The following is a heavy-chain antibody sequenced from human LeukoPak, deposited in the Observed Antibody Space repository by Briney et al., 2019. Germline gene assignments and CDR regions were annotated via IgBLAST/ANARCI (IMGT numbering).Heavy chain of an antibody. CDR3: ARHEYSGSYYGLSWFDP. Sequence: SETLSLTCTVSGGPISSSGYYWGWIRQPPGKGLEWIASIYYSGSTYYNPSLKSRVTISVDTSKNQLSLKLSSLTAADTAVYYCARHEYSGSYYGLSWFDPWGQGTLVTVSS. CDR1: GGPISSSGYY. V-gene: IGHV4-39*01. CDR2: IYYSGST. J-gene: IGHJ5*02. D-gene: IGHD1-26*01.